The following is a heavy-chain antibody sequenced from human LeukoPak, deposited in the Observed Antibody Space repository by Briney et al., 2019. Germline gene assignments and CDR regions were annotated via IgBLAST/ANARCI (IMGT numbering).Heavy chain of an antibody. Sequence: GGSLRLSCAASGFTFSDYYMSWIRQAPGKGLEWVSYVRSSGSTMYYADSVKGRFTISRDNAKNSLYLQMNSLRAEDTAVYYCARADCSSTSCYEFDYWGQGTLVTVSS. J-gene: IGHJ4*02. CDR1: GFTFSDYY. D-gene: IGHD2-2*01. CDR2: VRSSGSTM. V-gene: IGHV3-11*04. CDR3: ARADCSSTSCYEFDY.